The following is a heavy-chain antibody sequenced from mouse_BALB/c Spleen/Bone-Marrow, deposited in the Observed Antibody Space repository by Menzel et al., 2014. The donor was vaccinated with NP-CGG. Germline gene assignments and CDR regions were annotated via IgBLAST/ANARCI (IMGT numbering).Heavy chain of an antibody. Sequence: DLVKPGASVKLSCKASGYTFTNYWINWIKQGPGQGLEWIGRTAPGSDNTYYNEMFKGKATLTVDTSSSTAYMQLSSQSSEDSAVYFCAREYYDNSFAYWGQGTLVTVSA. D-gene: IGHD2-1*01. V-gene: IGHV1S41*01. J-gene: IGHJ3*01. CDR3: AREYYDNSFAY. CDR1: GYTFTNYW. CDR2: TAPGSDNT.